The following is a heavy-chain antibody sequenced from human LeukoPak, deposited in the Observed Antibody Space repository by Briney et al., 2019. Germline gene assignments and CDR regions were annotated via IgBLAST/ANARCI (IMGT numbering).Heavy chain of an antibody. CDR3: ARGRYSDI. Sequence: SETLSLTCTVSGVSMRTYYWSWIRQPPGKGLEWIGYIYYSGSTNYNPSLKSRVTISVDTSKNQFSLKLSSVTAADTAVYYCARGRYSDIWGQGTMVTVSS. CDR1: GVSMRTYY. CDR2: IYYSGST. D-gene: IGHD1-26*01. J-gene: IGHJ3*02. V-gene: IGHV4-59*01.